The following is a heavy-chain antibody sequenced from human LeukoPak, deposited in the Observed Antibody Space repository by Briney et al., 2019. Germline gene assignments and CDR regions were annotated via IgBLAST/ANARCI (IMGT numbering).Heavy chain of an antibody. CDR2: IYYSGST. J-gene: IGHJ4*02. V-gene: IGHV4-59*11. Sequence: PSETLSLTCTVSGGSISSHYWSWIRQPPGKGLEWIVYIYYSGSTKFNPSLKSRVTISVDTSKNQFSLKLSSVTAADTAVYYCARGGGVTYYDSTGYLWYFDYWGQGTLVTVSS. CDR1: GGSISSHY. CDR3: ARGGGVTYYDSTGYLWYFDY. D-gene: IGHD3-22*01.